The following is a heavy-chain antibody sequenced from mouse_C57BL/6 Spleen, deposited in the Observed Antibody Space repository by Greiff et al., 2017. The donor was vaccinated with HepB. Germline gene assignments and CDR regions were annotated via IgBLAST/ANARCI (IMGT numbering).Heavy chain of an antibody. D-gene: IGHD1-1*01. J-gene: IGHJ1*03. CDR3: ARKGDYYGSSHWYFDV. V-gene: IGHV1-80*01. Sequence: QVQLQQSGAELVKPGASVKISCKASGYAFSSYWMNWAKQRPGKGLEWIGQIYPGDGDTNYNGKFKGKATLTADKSSSTAYMQLSSLTSEDSAVYFCARKGDYYGSSHWYFDVWGTGTTVTVSS. CDR2: IYPGDGDT. CDR1: GYAFSSYW.